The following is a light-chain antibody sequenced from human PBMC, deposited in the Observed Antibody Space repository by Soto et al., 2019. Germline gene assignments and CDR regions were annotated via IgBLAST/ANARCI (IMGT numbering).Light chain of an antibody. CDR3: AAWGDNLNGWV. CDR2: DNI. J-gene: IGLJ3*02. V-gene: IGLV1-44*01. CDR1: SSNFGNNA. Sequence: QSVLTQPPSASGTPGQRVTISFSGSSSNFGNNAVNWYQQFPGTAPKLLIYDNIHRPSGVPDRFSGSKSGTSASLAISGLQSEDEADYYCAAWGDNLNGWVFGGGTKLTVL.